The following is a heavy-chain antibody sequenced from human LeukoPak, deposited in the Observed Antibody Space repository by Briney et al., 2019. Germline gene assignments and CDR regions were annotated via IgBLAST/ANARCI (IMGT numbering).Heavy chain of an antibody. J-gene: IGHJ4*02. CDR2: VYYFGNA. CDR1: GGSITTSRSY. Sequence: SETLSLTCSVAGGSITTSRSYWGWIRQSPGKGLEWIGSVYYFGNAYYRPSLMSRATISIDTSKKRISLNLTSVTARDTAIYYFATHMEGSYFESWGQGTLVTVSS. CDR3: ATHMEGSYFES. D-gene: IGHD3-10*01. V-gene: IGHV4-39*01.